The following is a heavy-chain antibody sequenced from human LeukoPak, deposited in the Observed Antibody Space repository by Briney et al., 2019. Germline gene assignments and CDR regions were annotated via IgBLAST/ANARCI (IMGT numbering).Heavy chain of an antibody. V-gene: IGHV4-39*01. CDR2: IYYSGST. CDR1: GGSISSYY. CDR3: ARPRGIAVAGTLYFDY. Sequence: SETLSLTCTVSGGSISSYYWGWIRQPPGKGLEWIGSIYYSGSTYYNPSLKSRVTISVDTSKNQFSLKLSSVTAADTAVYYCARPRGIAVAGTLYFDYWGQGTLVTVSS. J-gene: IGHJ4*02. D-gene: IGHD6-19*01.